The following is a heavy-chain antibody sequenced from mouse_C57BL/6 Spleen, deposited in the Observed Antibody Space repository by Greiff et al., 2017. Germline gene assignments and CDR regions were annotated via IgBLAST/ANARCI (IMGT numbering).Heavy chain of an antibody. CDR3: VGDRRGRDYDGDWYFDV. J-gene: IGHJ1*03. V-gene: IGHV10-3*01. D-gene: IGHD2-4*01. CDR2: IRSKSSNYAT. CDR1: GFTFNTYA. Sequence: EVKVVESGGGLVQPKGSLKLSCAASGFTFNTYAMHWVRQAPGKGLEWVARIRSKSSNYATYYADSVKDRFTISRDDSQSLLYLQMNNLKTEDTAMYYCVGDRRGRDYDGDWYFDVWGTGTTVTVSS.